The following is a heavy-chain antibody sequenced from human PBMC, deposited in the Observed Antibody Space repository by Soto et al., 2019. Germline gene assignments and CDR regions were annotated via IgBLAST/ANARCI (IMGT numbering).Heavy chain of an antibody. Sequence: GGSLRLSCAASGFTVITSYMTWVRQAPGKGLEWVSVISSGGGSTYYADSVKGRFTISRDNSKNMIYLQMDSLRAEDTAVYYCARNGFVATTLPTGYWSQGTLVTVSS. J-gene: IGHJ4*02. D-gene: IGHD5-12*01. CDR3: ARNGFVATTLPTGY. CDR1: GFTVITSY. V-gene: IGHV3-66*01. CDR2: ISSGGGST.